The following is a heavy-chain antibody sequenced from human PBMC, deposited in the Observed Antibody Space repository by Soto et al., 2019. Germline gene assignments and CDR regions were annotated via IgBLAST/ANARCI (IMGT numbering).Heavy chain of an antibody. J-gene: IGHJ3*02. CDR3: ARDPRGGIAAAGTGDAFDI. D-gene: IGHD6-13*01. V-gene: IGHV4-4*02. CDR2: IYHSGST. CDR1: SGSISSSNW. Sequence: QVQLQESGPGLVKPSGTLSLTCAVSSGSISSSNWWSWVRQPPGKGLEWIGEIYHSGSTNYNPSLTSQVTISVDKAENQFSRKLSSVTAADTAVYYCARDPRGGIAAAGTGDAFDIGGQGTKVTVTS.